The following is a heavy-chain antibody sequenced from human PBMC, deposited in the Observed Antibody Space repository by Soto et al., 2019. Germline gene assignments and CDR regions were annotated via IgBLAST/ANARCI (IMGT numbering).Heavy chain of an antibody. D-gene: IGHD2-15*01. J-gene: IGHJ6*04. V-gene: IGHV3-66*01. CDR1: GFTVSSKY. CDR3: ARDDVLCDGGRCYGIPLAV. CDR2: IQSGGTT. Sequence: EVQLVESGGGLVQPGGSLRLSCAASGFTVSSKYMTWVRQAPGKGLEWVSLIQSGGTTYYADSVKGGFTTSRDTSENTLHLQMDSLRVEDTAVYYCARDDVLCDGGRCYGIPLAVWGKGTTVTVSS.